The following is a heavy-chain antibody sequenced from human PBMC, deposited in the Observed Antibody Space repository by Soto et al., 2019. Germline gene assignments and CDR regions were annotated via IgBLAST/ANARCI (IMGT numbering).Heavy chain of an antibody. J-gene: IGHJ4*02. CDR3: ARDQVGASSFDY. V-gene: IGHV1-69*08. Sequence: QVQLVQSGAELRKPGSAVKLSCKASGGTFSNSPISWVRQVPGQGPEWMGRIIPSPARTIYSRKFRGRVTLXAXXSTQTVYMTLSSLTTEDSGVYYCARDQVGASSFDYWGQGTRVTVSS. D-gene: IGHD1-26*01. CDR1: GGTFSNSP. CDR2: IIPSPART.